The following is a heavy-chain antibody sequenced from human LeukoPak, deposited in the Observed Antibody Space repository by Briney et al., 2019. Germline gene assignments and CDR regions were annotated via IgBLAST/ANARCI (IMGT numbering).Heavy chain of an antibody. CDR3: ARVGIAPYYFDY. Sequence: PSETLSLTCTVSGGSISSYYWSWIRQPPGKGLEWIGYIYYSGSTNYNPSLKSRVTISVDTSKNQFSLKLSSVTAADTAVYYCARVGIAPYYFDYWGQGTLVTVSS. CDR1: GGSISSYY. V-gene: IGHV4-59*01. D-gene: IGHD6-13*01. CDR2: IYYSGST. J-gene: IGHJ4*02.